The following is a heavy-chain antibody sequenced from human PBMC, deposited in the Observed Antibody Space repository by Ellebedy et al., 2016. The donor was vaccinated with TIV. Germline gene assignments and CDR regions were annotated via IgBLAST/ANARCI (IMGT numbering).Heavy chain of an antibody. CDR2: MNPNSGNT. CDR3: ATLHAWYYYMDV. D-gene: IGHD4-11*01. V-gene: IGHV1-8*01. J-gene: IGHJ6*03. CDR1: GYTFTSYD. Sequence: ASVKVSCXASGYTFTSYDINWVRQATGQGLEWMGWMNPNSGNTGYAQKFQGRVTMTRNTSISTAYMELSSLRSEDTAVYYCATLHAWYYYMDVWGKGTTVTASS.